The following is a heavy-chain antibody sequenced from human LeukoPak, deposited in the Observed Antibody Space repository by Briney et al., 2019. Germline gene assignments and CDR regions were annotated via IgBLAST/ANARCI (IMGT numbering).Heavy chain of an antibody. D-gene: IGHD6-13*01. CDR3: ARDTKRAAAGFDY. V-gene: IGHV4-30-2*01. CDR2: IYHSGST. Sequence: SETLSLTCAVSGGSISSGGYSWSWIRQPPGKGLEWIGYIYHSGSTYYNPSLKSRVTISVDRSKNQFSLKLSSVTAADTAVYYCARDTKRAAAGFDYWGQGTLVTVSS. J-gene: IGHJ4*02. CDR1: GGSISSGGYS.